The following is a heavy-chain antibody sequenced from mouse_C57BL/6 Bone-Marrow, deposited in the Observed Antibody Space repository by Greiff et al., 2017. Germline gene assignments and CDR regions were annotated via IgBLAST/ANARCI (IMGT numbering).Heavy chain of an antibody. D-gene: IGHD1-1*01. V-gene: IGHV1-64*01. CDR1: GYTFTSYW. CDR2: IHPNSGST. J-gene: IGHJ1*03. Sequence: QVQLQQPGAELVKPGASVKLYCKASGYTFTSYWMHWVKQRPGQGLEWIGMIHPNSGSTNYNEKFKSKATLTVDKSSSTAYMQLSSLTSEDSAVYYCARYYYGSSYDWYFDVWGTGTTVTVSS. CDR3: ARYYYGSSYDWYFDV.